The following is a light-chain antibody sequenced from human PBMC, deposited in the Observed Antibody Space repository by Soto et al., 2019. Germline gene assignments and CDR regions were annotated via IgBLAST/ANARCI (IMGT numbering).Light chain of an antibody. J-gene: IGLJ2*01. V-gene: IGLV2-14*03. CDR3: SSYTTISASVI. Sequence: QSVLTQPASVSGSPGQSITISCTGSSSDVGGYNSVSWYQQHPGKVPKLVIYDVINRPSGISNRFSGSKSGNTASLTISGLQAEDEAHYYCSSYTTISASVIFGGGTQLTVL. CDR1: SSDVGGYNS. CDR2: DVI.